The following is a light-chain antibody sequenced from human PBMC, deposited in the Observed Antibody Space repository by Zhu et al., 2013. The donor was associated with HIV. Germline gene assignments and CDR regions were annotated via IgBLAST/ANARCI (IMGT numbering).Light chain of an antibody. Sequence: QSVLTQPPSVSGAPGQRVTISCTGSSSNIGAGYDVHWYQQLPGSAPKLLIYNNNIRRPGVSDRFSGSKSGTSASLAISGLQSEDEADYYCATWDDKMNGWVFGGGTRLTVL. CDR1: SSNIGAGYD. V-gene: IGLV1-40*01. J-gene: IGLJ3*02. CDR3: ATWDDKMNGWV. CDR2: NNN.